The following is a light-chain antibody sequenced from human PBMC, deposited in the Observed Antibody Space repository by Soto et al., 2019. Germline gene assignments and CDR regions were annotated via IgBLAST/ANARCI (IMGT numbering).Light chain of an antibody. CDR3: QVWDSSSDHVV. CDR1: NIGSKS. CDR2: YDS. V-gene: IGLV3-21*01. Sequence: SYELTQPPSVSVAPGKTARITCGGNNIGSKSVHWYQQKPGQAPVLVIYYDSDRPSGIPERFSGSNSGNTATLTISRVEAGDEADFYCQVWDSSSDHVVFGGGTNLTF. J-gene: IGLJ2*01.